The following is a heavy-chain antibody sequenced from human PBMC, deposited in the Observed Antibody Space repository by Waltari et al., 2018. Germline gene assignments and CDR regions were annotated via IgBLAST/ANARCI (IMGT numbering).Heavy chain of an antibody. CDR1: EFTFRSYA. Sequence: QVQLVESGGGGVQPGRSLRLSCAAPEFTFRSYAMHWVRQAPGKGLEWVAVISYNGRNIYYVDSVKGRFTISRDNSNKTLYLQMNSLRPEDTAVYYCARDYCDRTNCHGMDVWGQGTTVTVSS. D-gene: IGHD3-22*01. J-gene: IGHJ6*02. V-gene: IGHV3-30*04. CDR2: ISYNGRNI. CDR3: ARDYCDRTNCHGMDV.